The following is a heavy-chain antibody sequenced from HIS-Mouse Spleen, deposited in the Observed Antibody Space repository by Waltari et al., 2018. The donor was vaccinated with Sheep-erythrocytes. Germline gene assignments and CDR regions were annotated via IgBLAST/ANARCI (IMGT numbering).Heavy chain of an antibody. J-gene: IGHJ4*02. CDR1: GYTLTGYY. Sequence: QVQLVQSGAEVKKPGASVQVSCKASGYTLTGYYMPCVRQAPGQGLEWMGWINPNSGGTNYAQKCQGRVTMTRDTSISTAYMELSRLRSDDTAVYYCARVLGHVDTAMVDYWGQGTLVTVSS. CDR2: INPNSGGT. D-gene: IGHD5-18*01. V-gene: IGHV1-2*02. CDR3: ARVLGHVDTAMVDY.